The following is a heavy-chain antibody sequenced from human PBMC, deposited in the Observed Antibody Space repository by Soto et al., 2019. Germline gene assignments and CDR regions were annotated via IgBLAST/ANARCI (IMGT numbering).Heavy chain of an antibody. CDR1: GGSFSGYY. D-gene: IGHD2-2*01. CDR3: ASAVGYCSSTSCYWTPRYYFDY. V-gene: IGHV4-34*01. J-gene: IGHJ4*02. CDR2: INHSGST. Sequence: PSETLSLTCAVYGGSFSGYYWSWIRQPPGKGLEWIGEINHSGSTNYNPSLKSRVTISVDTSKNQFSLKLSSVTAADTAVYYCASAVGYCSSTSCYWTPRYYFDYWGQGTLVT.